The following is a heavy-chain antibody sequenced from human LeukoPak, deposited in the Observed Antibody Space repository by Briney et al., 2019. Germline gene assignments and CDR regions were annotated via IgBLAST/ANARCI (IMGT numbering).Heavy chain of an antibody. D-gene: IGHD2-2*01. J-gene: IGHJ6*03. CDR1: GYTFTGYY. CDR3: ARDGGYCSSTSCSYADYYYYYMDV. V-gene: IGHV1-2*06. Sequence: ASVKVSCKASGYTFTGYYMHWVRQAPGQGLEWMGRINPNSGGTNYAQKFQGRVTMTRDTSISTAYMELSRLRSDDTAVYYCARDGGYCSSTSCSYADYYYYYMDVWGKGTTVTVSS. CDR2: INPNSGGT.